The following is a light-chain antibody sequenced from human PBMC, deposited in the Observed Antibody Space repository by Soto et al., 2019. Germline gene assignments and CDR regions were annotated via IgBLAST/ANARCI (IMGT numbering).Light chain of an antibody. CDR2: DAS. CDR1: PSVSSY. J-gene: IGKJ5*01. V-gene: IGKV3-11*01. Sequence: EIVLTPSPATPSLSPGERATLSCRARPSVSSYLAWYQQKPGQAPRLLISDASTRATGIPARFSGSGSGTDFTLTISSLQPEDFAVYYCQHHSEWSGSFGQGTKLEIK. CDR3: QHHSEWSGS.